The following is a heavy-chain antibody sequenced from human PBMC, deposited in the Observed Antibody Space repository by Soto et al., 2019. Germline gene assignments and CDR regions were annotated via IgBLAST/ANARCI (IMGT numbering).Heavy chain of an antibody. J-gene: IGHJ4*02. Sequence: EVQLVESGGGVVRPGGSLRLSCAASGFTFDDYGMSWVRQAPGKGLDWVPGINWNGDSIGYADSVKGRFTISRDNAKNSLYLEMNSLRAEDTALYYCARIGSGSYRLDYWGQGTLVTVSS. V-gene: IGHV3-20*04. CDR1: GFTFDDYG. D-gene: IGHD3-10*01. CDR2: INWNGDSI. CDR3: ARIGSGSYRLDY.